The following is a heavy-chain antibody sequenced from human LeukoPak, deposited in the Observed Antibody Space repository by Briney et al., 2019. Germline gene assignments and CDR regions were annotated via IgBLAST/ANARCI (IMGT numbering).Heavy chain of an antibody. D-gene: IGHD6-6*01. CDR1: GGTFSNYA. CDR3: ARGTLYSSSPGPYYYYYMDV. Sequence: GASVKVSCKASGGTFSNYAISWVRQAPGQGLEWMGGIIPIFGTANYAQKFQGRVTITADESTSTAYMELSSLRSEDTAVYYCARGTLYSSSPGPYYYYYMDVWDKGTTVTVSS. J-gene: IGHJ6*03. V-gene: IGHV1-69*13. CDR2: IIPIFGTA.